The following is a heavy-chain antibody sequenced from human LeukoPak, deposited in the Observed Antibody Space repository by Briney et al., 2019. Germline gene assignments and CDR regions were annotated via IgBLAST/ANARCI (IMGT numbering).Heavy chain of an antibody. CDR1: GFTFSSYW. J-gene: IGHJ4*02. D-gene: IGHD5-12*01. CDR2: IKQDGSEK. V-gene: IGHV3-7*03. Sequence: QSGGSLRLSCAASGFTFSSYWMSWVRQAPGKGLEWVANIKQDGSEKYYVDSVKGRFTISRDNAKNSLYLQMNSLRAEDTAVYYCARIGRGGYDYPYYFAYWGQGTLVTVSS. CDR3: ARIGRGGYDYPYYFAY.